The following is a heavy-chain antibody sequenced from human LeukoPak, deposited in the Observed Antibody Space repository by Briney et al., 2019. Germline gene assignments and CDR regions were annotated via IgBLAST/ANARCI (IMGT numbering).Heavy chain of an antibody. CDR2: ISSSSSYI. CDR3: AKYQGGPIVVARDAFDI. Sequence: PGGSLRLSCAASGFTFSSYSMNWVRQAPGKGLEWVSSISSSSSYIYYADSVKGRFTISRDNSKNTLYLQMNSLRAEDTAVYYCAKYQGGPIVVARDAFDIWGQGTMVTVSS. D-gene: IGHD2-15*01. CDR1: GFTFSSYS. V-gene: IGHV3-21*04. J-gene: IGHJ3*02.